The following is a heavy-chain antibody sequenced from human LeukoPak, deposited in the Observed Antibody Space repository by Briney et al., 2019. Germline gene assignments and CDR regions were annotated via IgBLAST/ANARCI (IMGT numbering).Heavy chain of an antibody. V-gene: IGHV3-30*04. Sequence: PGRSLRLSCAASGFTFSSYAMHWVRQAPAKGLEWVAVISYDGSNKYYADSVKGRFTISRDNSKNTLYLQMNSLRAEDTAVYYCAREGDTAMTAGYYYYMDVWGKGTTVTVSS. D-gene: IGHD5-18*01. J-gene: IGHJ6*03. CDR1: GFTFSSYA. CDR3: AREGDTAMTAGYYYYMDV. CDR2: ISYDGSNK.